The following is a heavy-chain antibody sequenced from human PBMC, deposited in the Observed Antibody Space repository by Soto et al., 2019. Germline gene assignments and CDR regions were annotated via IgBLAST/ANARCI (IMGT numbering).Heavy chain of an antibody. J-gene: IGHJ6*02. CDR1: GYTFTGYY. Sequence: ASVKVSCKASGYTFTGYYVHWVRQAPGQGLERMGWINPNSGDTYLAQRFQGRVTMNRDTSIGTAYMELRGLTSDDTAEYYCAKGGAIVAAGTRVYLYNAMDVWGQGTTVTVSS. D-gene: IGHD1-26*01. CDR3: AKGGAIVAAGTRVYLYNAMDV. V-gene: IGHV1-2*02. CDR2: INPNSGDT.